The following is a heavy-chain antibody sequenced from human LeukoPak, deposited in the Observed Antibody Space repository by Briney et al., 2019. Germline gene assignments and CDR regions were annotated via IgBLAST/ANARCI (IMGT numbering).Heavy chain of an antibody. V-gene: IGHV3-23*01. D-gene: IGHD3-3*01. J-gene: IGHJ3*01. CDR2: ISGVSDST. Sequence: EGSLRLSCAASGFTFSNCAMSWVRQAPGKGLEWVSTISGVSDSTYYVDSIKGRFTISRDNSKDTVYLQMNSPRAEDTALYYCAKDSNFWSGYPFDAFDVWGRGTMVTVSS. CDR3: AKDSNFWSGYPFDAFDV. CDR1: GFTFSNCA.